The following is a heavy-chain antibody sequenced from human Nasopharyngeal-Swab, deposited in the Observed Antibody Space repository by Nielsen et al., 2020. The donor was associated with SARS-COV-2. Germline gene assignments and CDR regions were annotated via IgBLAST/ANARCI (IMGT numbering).Heavy chain of an antibody. V-gene: IGHV4-39*01. D-gene: IGHD6-25*01. CDR1: GGSIRSSSYF. Sequence: SETLSLTCTVSGGSIRSSSYFWSWIRQSPGRGLEWIGSIYQRGSPYYNPSLQSRVSISLDSSSDQFSLRLESVTAADTAVYYCASPSKRQAPNAFDIWGRGTMVLVSS. CDR2: IYQRGSP. J-gene: IGHJ3*02. CDR3: ASPSKRQAPNAFDI.